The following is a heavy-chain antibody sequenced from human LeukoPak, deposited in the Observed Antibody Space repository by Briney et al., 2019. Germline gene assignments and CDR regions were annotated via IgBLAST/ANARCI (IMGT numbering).Heavy chain of an antibody. D-gene: IGHD2-15*01. CDR2: INLNSGGT. CDR1: GYTFTDYY. Sequence: ASVKVSCKASGYTFTDYYMHWVRQAPGQGLEWMGWINLNSGGTNFAQRFQGRVTMTRDTSISTAYMDLSRLIADDTAVYYCARDAGYCTGGSCWYFDHWGQGTLVTVSS. J-gene: IGHJ4*02. V-gene: IGHV1-2*02. CDR3: ARDAGYCTGGSCWYFDH.